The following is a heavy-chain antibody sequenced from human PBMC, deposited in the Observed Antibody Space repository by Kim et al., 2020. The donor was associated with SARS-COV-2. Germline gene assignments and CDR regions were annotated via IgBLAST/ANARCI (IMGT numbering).Heavy chain of an antibody. J-gene: IGHJ4*01. Sequence: GGSLRLSCTVSGFTLDNFVMTWVRQAPGKGLDWVSSILYTDGSKFYADSVKGRFFISRDNSRNTLFLQMNSLRADDTGIYYCVKGSGANSYYDLFEYWG. CDR2: ILYTDGSK. CDR3: VKGSGANSYYDLFEY. V-gene: IGHV3-23*01. CDR1: GFTLDNFV. D-gene: IGHD3-10*01.